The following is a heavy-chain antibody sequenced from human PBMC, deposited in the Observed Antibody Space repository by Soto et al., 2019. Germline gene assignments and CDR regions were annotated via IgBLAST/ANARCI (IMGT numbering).Heavy chain of an antibody. J-gene: IGHJ4*02. V-gene: IGHV3-23*01. Sequence: GGSLRLSCAASGFTFSSFALSWVRQAPGKGLEWVSAISGSGDGTDYAASVKGRFTISRDNSKNALYLQMNSLRAEDTAVYYCAGPGYSSQDYWGQGXLVTVYS. CDR2: ISGSGDGT. D-gene: IGHD5-18*01. CDR1: GFTFSSFA. CDR3: AGPGYSSQDY.